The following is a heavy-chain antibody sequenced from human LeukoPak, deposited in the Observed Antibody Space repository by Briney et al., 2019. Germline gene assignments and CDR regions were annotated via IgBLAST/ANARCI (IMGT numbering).Heavy chain of an antibody. J-gene: IGHJ4*02. CDR3: ARDAQRGFDYSNSLEY. CDR1: GFTFNHYG. CDR2: IWSDGTSQ. Sequence: GGSLRLSCAAAGFTFNHYGMHWVRQAPGKGLEWVAVIWSDGTSQYYADSVKGRFTISRDDSGNTVYLQMNSLRPEDTGVYYCARDAQRGFDYSNSLEYWGQGTPVTVST. D-gene: IGHD4-11*01. V-gene: IGHV3-33*01.